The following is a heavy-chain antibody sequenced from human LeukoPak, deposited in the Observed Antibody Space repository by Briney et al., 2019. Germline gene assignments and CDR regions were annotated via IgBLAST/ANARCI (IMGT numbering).Heavy chain of an antibody. D-gene: IGHD6-19*01. CDR1: GYTFTSYA. CDR2: INTNTGNP. J-gene: IGHJ3*02. V-gene: IGHV7-4-1*02. Sequence: GASVKVSCKASGYTFTSYAMNWVRQAPGQGLEWMGWINTNTGNPTYAQGFTGRFVFSLDTSVSTAYLQISSLKAEDTAVYYCARDYSSGWYGAFDIWGQGTMVTVSS. CDR3: ARDYSSGWYGAFDI.